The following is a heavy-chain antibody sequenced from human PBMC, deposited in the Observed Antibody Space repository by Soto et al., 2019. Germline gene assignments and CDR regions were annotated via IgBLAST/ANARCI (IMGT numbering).Heavy chain of an antibody. V-gene: IGHV3-23*01. CDR1: GFTFSSYA. CDR2: ISGSGGST. Sequence: PGGSLRLSCAASGFTFSSYAMSWVRQAPGKGLEWVSAISGSGGSTYYADSVKGRFTISRDNSKNTLYLQMNSLRAEDTAVYYCAKGIIRDSGYDLCFDYWGQGTLVTVSS. J-gene: IGHJ4*02. CDR3: AKGIIRDSGYDLCFDY. D-gene: IGHD5-12*01.